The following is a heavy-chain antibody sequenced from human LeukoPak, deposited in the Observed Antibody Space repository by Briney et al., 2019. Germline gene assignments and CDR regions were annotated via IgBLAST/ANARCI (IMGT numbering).Heavy chain of an antibody. V-gene: IGHV5-51*01. Sequence: GESLKISCKGSGYRFTSYWIGWVRQMPGKGLEWMGIIYAGDSDTPSRPPFQAQFTISVVQSISTPYLQWSTLKASHTATYYCARPDSSNWYFDYWGQGTLVTVSS. D-gene: IGHD3-22*01. J-gene: IGHJ4*02. CDR1: GYRFTSYW. CDR2: IYAGDSDT. CDR3: ARPDSSNWYFDY.